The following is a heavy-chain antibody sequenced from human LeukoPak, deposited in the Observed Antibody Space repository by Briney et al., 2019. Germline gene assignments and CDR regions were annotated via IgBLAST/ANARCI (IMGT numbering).Heavy chain of an antibody. CDR3: ARGGPNYYDSSGYYYDPFDY. CDR2: IYYSGST. J-gene: IGHJ4*02. V-gene: IGHV4-59*01. CDR1: GGSISSYY. Sequence: SETLSLTCTVSGGSISSYYWSWLRQPPGKGLEWIGYIYYSGSTNYNPSLKSRVTISVDTSKNQFFLKLSSVTAADTAVYYCARGGPNYYDSSGYYYDPFDYWGQGTLVTVSS. D-gene: IGHD3-22*01.